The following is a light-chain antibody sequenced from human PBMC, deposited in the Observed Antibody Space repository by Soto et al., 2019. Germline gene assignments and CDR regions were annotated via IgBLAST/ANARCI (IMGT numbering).Light chain of an antibody. CDR3: QQYSRSPFT. V-gene: IGKV3-20*01. Sequence: EIVLTQSPGTLSLSPGERATLSCRASQSISSSYLAWYQQKPGQAPRLLIYGASGRATGITDRFSGSGSGTDFTLNVSRLEPEDFAVYYCQQYSRSPFTFGGGTKVEIK. CDR2: GAS. J-gene: IGKJ4*01. CDR1: QSISSSY.